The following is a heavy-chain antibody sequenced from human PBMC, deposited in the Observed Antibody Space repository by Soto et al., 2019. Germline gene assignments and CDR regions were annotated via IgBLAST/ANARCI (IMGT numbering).Heavy chain of an antibody. Sequence: QVQLQESGPGLVKPSDTLSLTCAVSGYSISSSNWWGWIRQPPGKGLEWIGYIYYSGTTDYNPAHNSRVTMSVDTSKNQFSLKLTSVTAVDTAVYYCARREIQGPIDYWGQGTLVTVSS. CDR3: ARREIQGPIDY. J-gene: IGHJ4*02. V-gene: IGHV4-28*01. D-gene: IGHD1-26*01. CDR1: GYSISSSNW. CDR2: IYYSGTT.